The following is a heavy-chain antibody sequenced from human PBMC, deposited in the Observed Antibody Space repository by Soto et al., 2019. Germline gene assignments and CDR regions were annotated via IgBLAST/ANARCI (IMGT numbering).Heavy chain of an antibody. CDR1: GGTFSSYA. Sequence: ASVKVSCKASGGTFSSYAISWVRQAPGQGLEWMGGIIPIFGTANYAQKFQGRVTITADESTSTAYMELSSLRSEDTAVYYCARGLDVEMATTLYAGFDYWGQGTLVTVSS. D-gene: IGHD1-1*01. J-gene: IGHJ4*02. CDR3: ARGLDVEMATTLYAGFDY. CDR2: IIPIFGTA. V-gene: IGHV1-69*13.